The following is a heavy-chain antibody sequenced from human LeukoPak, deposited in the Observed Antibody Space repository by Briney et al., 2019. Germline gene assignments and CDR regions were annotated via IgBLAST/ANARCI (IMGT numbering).Heavy chain of an antibody. CDR3: ARRRYYDSTGYLD. CDR2: IYYSGST. Sequence: SETLSLTCTVSGGYIRSSSYKWDWIRQPSGRGPEWIGSIYYSGSTYYNPSLKSRVTIFLDTSKNQFSLKLASVTAADTAVYYCARRRYYDSTGYLDWGQGTLVTVSS. CDR1: GGYIRSSSYK. V-gene: IGHV4-39*01. D-gene: IGHD3-22*01. J-gene: IGHJ1*01.